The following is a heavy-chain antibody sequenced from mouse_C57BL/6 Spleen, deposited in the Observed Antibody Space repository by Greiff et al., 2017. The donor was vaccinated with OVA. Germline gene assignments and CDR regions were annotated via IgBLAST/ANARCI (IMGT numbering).Heavy chain of an antibody. V-gene: IGHV5-17*01. CDR3: ARPYYGSSPNWYFDV. J-gene: IGHJ1*03. CDR1: GFTFSDYG. CDR2: ISSGSSTI. Sequence: EVKLVESGGGLVKPGGSLKLSCAASGFTFSDYGMHWVRQAPEKGLEWVAYISSGSSTIYYADTVKGRFTISRDNAKNTLFLQMTSLRSEDTAMYYCARPYYGSSPNWYFDVWGTGTTVTVSS. D-gene: IGHD1-1*01.